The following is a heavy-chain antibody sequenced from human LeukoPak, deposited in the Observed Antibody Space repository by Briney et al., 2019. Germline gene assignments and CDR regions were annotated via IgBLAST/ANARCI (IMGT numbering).Heavy chain of an antibody. J-gene: IGHJ3*02. Sequence: TGGSLRLSCAASGFTFSSYSMNWVRQAPGKGLEWVSSISSSSSYIYYADSVKGRFTISRDNAKNSLYLQMNSLRAEDTAVYYCARDRPDNSNAFDIWGQGTMVTVSS. CDR3: ARDRPDNSNAFDI. D-gene: IGHD2-2*01. CDR1: GFTFSSYS. V-gene: IGHV3-21*01. CDR2: ISSSSSYI.